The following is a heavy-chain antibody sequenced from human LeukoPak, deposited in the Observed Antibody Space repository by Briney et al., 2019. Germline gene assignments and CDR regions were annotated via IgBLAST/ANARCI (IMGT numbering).Heavy chain of an antibody. V-gene: IGHV3-30*02. CDR3: AKDVSGWPPGYFDS. D-gene: IGHD6-19*01. CDR2: IRYDGSNK. CDR1: GFTFSSYG. Sequence: GGSLRLSCAASGFTFSSYGMHWVRQAPGKGLEWVAFIRYDGSNKYYADSVKGRFTISRDNSKNTLYLQMNSLRAEDTAVYYCAKDVSGWPPGYFDSWGQGTLVTVSS. J-gene: IGHJ4*02.